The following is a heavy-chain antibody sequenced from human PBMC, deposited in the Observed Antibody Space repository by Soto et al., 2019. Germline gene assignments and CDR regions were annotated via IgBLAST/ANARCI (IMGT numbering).Heavy chain of an antibody. D-gene: IGHD3-10*01. V-gene: IGHV1-69*06. CDR1: GGTFSSYA. J-gene: IGHJ6*02. CDR3: ARGGTYGSGSYLTPLYYYYGMDV. Sequence: QVQLVQSGAEVKKPGSSVKVSCKASGGTFSSYAISWVRQAPGQGLEWMGGIIPIFGTANYAQKFQGRVTITADKSTSTAYKELSSLRSEDTAVYYCARGGTYGSGSYLTPLYYYYGMDVWGQGTTVTVSS. CDR2: IIPIFGTA.